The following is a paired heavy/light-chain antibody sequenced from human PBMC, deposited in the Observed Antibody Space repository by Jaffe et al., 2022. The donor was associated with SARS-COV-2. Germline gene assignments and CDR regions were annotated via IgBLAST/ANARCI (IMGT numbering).Heavy chain of an antibody. D-gene: IGHD3-9*01. J-gene: IGHJ6*03. Sequence: QVQLVQSGAEVKKPGASVKVSCKASGYTFTSYAMHWVRQAPGQRLEWMGWINGGNGNTKYSQKFQDRVTITRDTSATTAYMELSSLRSEDTAVYFCARATPEEYHLLTGSSLRWYYSYYMDVWGKGTTVTVSS. CDR2: INGGNGNT. CDR3: ARATPEEYHLLTGSSLRWYYSYYMDV. CDR1: GYTFTSYA. V-gene: IGHV1-3*01.
Light chain of an antibody. CDR1: QGIRYD. J-gene: IGKJ4*01. Sequence: DIQMTQSPSSLSASVGDRVTITCRASQGIRYDLGWYQQKPGKAPKRLIYAASSLQSGVPSRFSGSGSGTEFTLTISSLQPEDFATYYCLQHNSYPLTFGGGTKVEIK. CDR3: LQHNSYPLT. V-gene: IGKV1-17*01. CDR2: AAS.